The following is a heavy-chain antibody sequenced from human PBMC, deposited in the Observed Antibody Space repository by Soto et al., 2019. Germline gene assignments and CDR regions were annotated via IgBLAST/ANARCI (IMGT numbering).Heavy chain of an antibody. CDR3: ARERASTAPKFYYYMDV. V-gene: IGHV4-34*01. Sequence: SETLSLTCAVYGGSFSGYYWSWIRQPPGKGLEWIGEINHSGSTNYNPSLKSRVTISVDTSKNQFSLKLSSVTAADTAVYYCARERASTAPKFYYYMDVWGKGTTVTVSS. J-gene: IGHJ6*03. D-gene: IGHD2-2*01. CDR2: INHSGST. CDR1: GGSFSGYY.